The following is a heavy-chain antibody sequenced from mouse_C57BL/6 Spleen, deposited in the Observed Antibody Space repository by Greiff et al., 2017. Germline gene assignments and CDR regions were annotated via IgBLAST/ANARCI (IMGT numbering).Heavy chain of an antibody. V-gene: IGHV1-54*01. CDR1: GYAFTNYL. Sequence: QVQLQQSGAELVRPGTSVKVSCKASGYAFTNYLIEWVKQRPGQGLEWIGVINPGSGGTNYNEKFKGKATLPADKSSSTAYMQLSSLTSEDSAVYFCARRYGSSYVGYFDYWGQGTTLTVSS. J-gene: IGHJ2*01. CDR3: ARRYGSSYVGYFDY. CDR2: INPGSGGT. D-gene: IGHD1-1*01.